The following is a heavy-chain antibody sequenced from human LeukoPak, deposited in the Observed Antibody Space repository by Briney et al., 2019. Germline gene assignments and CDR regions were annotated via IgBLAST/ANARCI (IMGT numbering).Heavy chain of an antibody. V-gene: IGHV4-34*01. CDR2: INHSGGT. Sequence: SETLSLTCAVYGGSFSGYYWSWIRQPPGKGLEWIGEINHSGGTYYNPSLRSRVSISVDTSKNQFSLKLSSVTAADTAVYSCAGFTFFRGVITFDYWGQGTLVTVSS. D-gene: IGHD3-10*01. J-gene: IGHJ4*02. CDR1: GGSFSGYY. CDR3: AGFTFFRGVITFDY.